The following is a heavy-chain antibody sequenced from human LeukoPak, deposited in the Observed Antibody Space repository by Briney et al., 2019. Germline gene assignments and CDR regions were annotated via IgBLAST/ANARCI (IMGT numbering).Heavy chain of an antibody. D-gene: IGHD6-19*01. CDR1: GFTFSSYA. CDR3: AKDFGAPGVGSSDWRLFDS. V-gene: IGHV3-30-3*01. J-gene: IGHJ4*02. Sequence: PGGSLRLSCAASGFTFSSYAMHWVRQAPGKGLEWVAVISYDGSNKYYADSVKGRFTISRDNSKNTLYLQMTSLRVEDTAVYYCAKDFGAPGVGSSDWRLFDSWGQGTLVTVSS. CDR2: ISYDGSNK.